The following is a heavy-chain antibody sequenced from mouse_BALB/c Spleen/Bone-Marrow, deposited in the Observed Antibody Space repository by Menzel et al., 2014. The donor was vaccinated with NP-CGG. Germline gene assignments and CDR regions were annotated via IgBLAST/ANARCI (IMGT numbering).Heavy chain of an antibody. J-gene: IGHJ2*01. CDR3: ATYYYDYYFDS. V-gene: IGHV14-3*02. CDR2: IDPANGNT. D-gene: IGHD1-1*01. CDR1: GFNIKDTY. Sequence: EVQLQQSGVELVKPGASVKLSCTASGFNIKDTYMHWVKQRPEQGLEWIGRIDPANGNTKYDPKFQGKATITADTSSNTAYLQLSSLTSEDTDVYYCATYYYDYYFDSWGQGTTLTVSS.